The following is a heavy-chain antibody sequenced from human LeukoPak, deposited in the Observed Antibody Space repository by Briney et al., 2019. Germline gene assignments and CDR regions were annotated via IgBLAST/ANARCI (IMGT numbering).Heavy chain of an antibody. CDR2: IYYSGST. CDR1: GGSISSYY. V-gene: IGHV4-59*01. CDR3: ARGSGWYYY. D-gene: IGHD6-19*01. J-gene: IGHJ4*02. Sequence: SETLSLTCIVSGGSISSYYWSWIRQPPGKGLEWIGYIYYSGSTNYNPSLKSRVTISVDTSKNQLSLKLSSVTAADTSVYYCARGSGWYYYWGQGTLVTVSS.